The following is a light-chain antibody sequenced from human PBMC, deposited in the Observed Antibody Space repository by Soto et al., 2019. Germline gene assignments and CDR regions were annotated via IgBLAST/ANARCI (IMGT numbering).Light chain of an antibody. Sequence: DIQMTQSPSSLSASVGDRVTITCRASQNISNYLNWYHRQPGKAPNLLIYAASTLQGGVPSRFSGSGSGTDFTLTISSLQREDFETYYCQQSYSTPPTFGGGTKVEIK. V-gene: IGKV1-39*01. CDR3: QQSYSTPPT. J-gene: IGKJ4*01. CDR2: AAS. CDR1: QNISNY.